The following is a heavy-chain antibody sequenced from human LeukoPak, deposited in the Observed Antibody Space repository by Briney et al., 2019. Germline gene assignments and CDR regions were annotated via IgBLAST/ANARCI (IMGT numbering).Heavy chain of an antibody. CDR3: ARDDYYDRRFDY. D-gene: IGHD3-22*01. CDR1: AGTFSSYA. Sequence: ASVKVSCKASAGTFSSYAISWVRQAHGQGLEWMGRIIPILGIANYAQKFQGRVTITADKATSTAYIELSSLRSEDKAVYYCARDDYYDRRFDYWGQGTLVTVSS. J-gene: IGHJ4*02. V-gene: IGHV1-69*04. CDR2: IIPILGIA.